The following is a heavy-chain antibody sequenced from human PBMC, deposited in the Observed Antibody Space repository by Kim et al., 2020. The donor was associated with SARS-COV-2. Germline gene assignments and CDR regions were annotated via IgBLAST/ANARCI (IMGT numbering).Heavy chain of an antibody. J-gene: IGHJ1*01. CDR3: ARAGDYDISGYYGFFHH. D-gene: IGHD3-22*01. V-gene: IGHV3-74*01. Sequence: SVKGGFTISRDNAKNTLYLQMNSLRPEDTAVYYCARAGDYDISGYYGFFHHWGLGALVTVSS.